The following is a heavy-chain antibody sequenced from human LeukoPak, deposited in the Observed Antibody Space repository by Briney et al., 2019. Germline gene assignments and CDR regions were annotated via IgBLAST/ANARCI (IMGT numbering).Heavy chain of an antibody. CDR2: IKQDGSEK. V-gene: IGHV3-7*01. Sequence: GGSLRLSCAASGFTFSSYWMSWVRQAPGKGLEWVANIKQDGSEKYYVDSVKGRFTISRDNAKNSLYLRMNSLRAEDTAVYYCGSGWYKGFDYWGQGTLVTVSS. J-gene: IGHJ4*02. D-gene: IGHD6-19*01. CDR3: GSGWYKGFDY. CDR1: GFTFSSYW.